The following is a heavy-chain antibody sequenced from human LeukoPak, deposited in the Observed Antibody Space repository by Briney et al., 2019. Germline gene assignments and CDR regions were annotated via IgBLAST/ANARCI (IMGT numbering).Heavy chain of an antibody. CDR2: IYSGGST. CDR3: ARGPSGTWGAWYFDY. CDR1: GFTVSSNY. V-gene: IGHV3-53*01. D-gene: IGHD3-16*01. Sequence: GGSLRLSCAASGFTVSSNYMTWVGRAPGKGLGWFSVIYSGGSTYYADSVKGRFTLSRDNSKNTLYLQMNSLKAEDTAVYYCARGPSGTWGAWYFDYWGQGTLVTVSS. J-gene: IGHJ4*02.